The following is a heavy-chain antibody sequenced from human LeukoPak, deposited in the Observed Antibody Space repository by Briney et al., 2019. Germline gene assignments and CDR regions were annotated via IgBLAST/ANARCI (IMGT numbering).Heavy chain of an antibody. CDR3: AKATQEMATRQGYYYYMDV. Sequence: QTGGSLRLSCAASGFTFSSYGMSWVRQAPGKGLEWVLAISGSGGSTYYADSVKGRFTISRDNSKNTLYLQMNSLRAEDTAVYYCAKATQEMATRQGYYYYMDVWGKGTTVTISS. V-gene: IGHV3-23*01. J-gene: IGHJ6*03. D-gene: IGHD5-24*01. CDR1: GFTFSSYG. CDR2: ISGSGGST.